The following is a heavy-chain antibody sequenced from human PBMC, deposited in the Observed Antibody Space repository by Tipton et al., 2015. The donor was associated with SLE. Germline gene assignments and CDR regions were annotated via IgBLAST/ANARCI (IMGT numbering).Heavy chain of an antibody. D-gene: IGHD6-19*01. CDR2: ISGSSSYI. CDR1: GFTFSSYS. J-gene: IGHJ3*02. CDR3: ARDESSGWFDAFDI. Sequence: SLRLSCAASGFTFSSYSMNWVRQAPRKGLEWVSSISGSSSYIYYADSVKGRFTISRDNAKNSLYLQMNSLRAEDTAVYYCARDESSGWFDAFDIWGQGTMVTVSS. V-gene: IGHV3-21*01.